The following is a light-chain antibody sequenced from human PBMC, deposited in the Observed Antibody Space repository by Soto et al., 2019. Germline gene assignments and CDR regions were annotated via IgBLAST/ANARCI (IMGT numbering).Light chain of an antibody. CDR2: AAS. CDR3: LQDYNYPWT. J-gene: IGKJ1*01. V-gene: IGKV1-6*01. CDR1: QGIGDD. Sequence: AIQMTQSPSSLSASVGDRVTIICRASQGIGDDLGWFQQKPGKAPKLLIYAASSLQTGVPSRFSGSGSGTDFTITISNLQPEDFATYYCLQDYNYPWTFGQGTKVNIK.